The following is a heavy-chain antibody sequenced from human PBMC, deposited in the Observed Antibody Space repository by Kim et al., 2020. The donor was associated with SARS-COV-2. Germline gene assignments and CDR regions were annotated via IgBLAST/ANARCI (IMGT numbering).Heavy chain of an antibody. V-gene: IGHV3-33*08. D-gene: IGHD4-17*01. J-gene: IGHJ6*02. CDR2: IWYDGSNK. Sequence: GGSLRLSCAASGFTFSSYGMHWVRQAPGKGLEWVAVIWYDGSNKYYADSVKGRFTISRDNSKNTLYLQMNSLRAEDTAVYYCARETYGDYGPYYYYGMDVWGQGTTVTVSS. CDR1: GFTFSSYG. CDR3: ARETYGDYGPYYYYGMDV.